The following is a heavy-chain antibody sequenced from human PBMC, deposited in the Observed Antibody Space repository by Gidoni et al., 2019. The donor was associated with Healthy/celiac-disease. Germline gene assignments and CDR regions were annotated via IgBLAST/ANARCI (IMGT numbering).Heavy chain of an antibody. CDR3: AKDHLTLGYCSSTSCYFYGMDV. Sequence: EVQLLESGGGLVQPGGSLRLSCAAPGFPFSSYAMSWVRQAPGKGLGWVSAISGRGGSTYYADSVKGRFTISRDNSKNTLYLQMNSLRAEDTAVYYCAKDHLTLGYCSSTSCYFYGMDVWGQGTTVTVSS. CDR1: GFPFSSYA. J-gene: IGHJ6*02. D-gene: IGHD2-2*01. CDR2: ISGRGGST. V-gene: IGHV3-23*01.